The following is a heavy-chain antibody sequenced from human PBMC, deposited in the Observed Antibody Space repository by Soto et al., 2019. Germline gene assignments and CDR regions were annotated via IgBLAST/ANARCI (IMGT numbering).Heavy chain of an antibody. Sequence: ASVKVSCKASGYTFTSYDINWVRQATGQGLEWMGWMNPNSGNTGYAQKFQGRVTMTRNTSISTAYMELSSLRSEDTAVYYCARGGKDAAAAGDYYGMDVWGQGTTVTVS. CDR1: GYTFTSYD. V-gene: IGHV1-8*01. CDR2: MNPNSGNT. CDR3: ARGGKDAAAAGDYYGMDV. D-gene: IGHD6-13*01. J-gene: IGHJ6*02.